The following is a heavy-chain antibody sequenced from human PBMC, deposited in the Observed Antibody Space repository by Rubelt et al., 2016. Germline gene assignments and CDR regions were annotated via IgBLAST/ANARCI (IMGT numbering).Heavy chain of an antibody. CDR2: INPSGSS. Sequence: QVQLQQWGAGLLKPSETLSLTCAVYRGSSSGYYWSWIRQPPGKGLAWIGEINPSGSSNYNPSLRSRVTLSVDTSKSQFSRKLSSVTAADTAVYYCARGYGSGSYWNYWGQGTLVSVSS. V-gene: IGHV4-34*01. CDR3: ARGYGSGSYWNY. CDR1: RGSSSGYY. J-gene: IGHJ4*02. D-gene: IGHD3-10*01.